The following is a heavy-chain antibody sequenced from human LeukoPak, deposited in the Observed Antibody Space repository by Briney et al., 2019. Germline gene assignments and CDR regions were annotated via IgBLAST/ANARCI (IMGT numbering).Heavy chain of an antibody. CDR1: GYTLTELS. D-gene: IGHD3-10*01. V-gene: IGHV1-24*01. J-gene: IGHJ4*02. Sequence: ASVKVSCKVSGYTLTELSMHWVRQAPGKGLEWMGGFDPEDGETIYAQKFQGRVTMTEDTSTDTAYMELSSLRSEDTAVYYCATAVSKTVSLWFGEYDYWGQGTLVTVSS. CDR3: ATAVSKTVSLWFGEYDY. CDR2: FDPEDGET.